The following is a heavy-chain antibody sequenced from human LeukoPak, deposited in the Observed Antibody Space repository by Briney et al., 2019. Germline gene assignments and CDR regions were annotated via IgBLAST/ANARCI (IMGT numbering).Heavy chain of an antibody. CDR2: IYSGGST. CDR3: ARDLSSYGTGGYFDY. J-gene: IGHJ4*02. D-gene: IGHD5-18*01. CDR1: GFTVSSNY. Sequence: PGGSLRLSCAASGFTVSSNYMSWVRQAPGKGLGWVSVIYSGGSTYYADSVKGRFTISRDNAKDSLYLQMNSLRAEDTAVYYCARDLSSYGTGGYFDYWGQGTLVTVSS. V-gene: IGHV3-66*01.